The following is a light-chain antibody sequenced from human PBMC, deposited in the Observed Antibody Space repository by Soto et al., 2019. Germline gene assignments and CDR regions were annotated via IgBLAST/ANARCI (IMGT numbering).Light chain of an antibody. J-gene: IGKJ4*01. CDR2: WAS. CDR3: QQYYTTLALT. Sequence: DIVRTQSPDSLAVSLGERATINCKSSQSVLYSSNNKNYLAWYQQKPGQPPKLLIYWASTRESGIPERFSGSGSATDFTLTISSLQAEDVAVYYCQQYYTTLALTFGGGTKVEIK. CDR1: QSVLYSSNNKNY. V-gene: IGKV4-1*01.